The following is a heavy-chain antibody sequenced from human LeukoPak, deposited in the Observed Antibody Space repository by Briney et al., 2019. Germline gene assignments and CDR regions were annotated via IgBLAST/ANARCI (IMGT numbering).Heavy chain of an antibody. CDR2: IYYSGST. V-gene: IGHV4-39*07. Sequence: SETLSLTCTVSGGSISSSSYYWGWIRQPPGKGLEWIGSIYYSGSTYYNPSLKSRVTISVDTSKNQFSLKLSSVTAADTAVYYCARCISSGYSRAFDIWGQGTMVTVSS. CDR3: ARCISSGYSRAFDI. J-gene: IGHJ3*02. CDR1: GGSISSSSYY. D-gene: IGHD3-22*01.